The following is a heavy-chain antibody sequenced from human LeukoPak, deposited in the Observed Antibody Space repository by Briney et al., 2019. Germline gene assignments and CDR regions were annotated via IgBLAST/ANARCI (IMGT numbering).Heavy chain of an antibody. V-gene: IGHV4-30-2*01. J-gene: IGHJ4*02. D-gene: IGHD6-19*01. CDR2: IYHSGST. CDR3: ASFGRGGRGSLIAVAGGFDY. CDR1: GGSISSGGYS. Sequence: SETLSLTCAVSGGSISSGGYSWSWIRQPPGKGLEWIGYIYHSGSTYYNPSLKSRVTISVDRSKNQFSLKLSSVTAADTAVYYCASFGRGGRGSLIAVAGGFDYWGQGTLVTVSS.